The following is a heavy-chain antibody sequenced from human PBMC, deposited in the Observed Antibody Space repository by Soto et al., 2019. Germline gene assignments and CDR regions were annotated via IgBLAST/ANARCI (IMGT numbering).Heavy chain of an antibody. Sequence: EVQLLESGGGLVQPGGSLRLSCTASGFSFSTYAMTWVRQAPGKGLEWVSGISGSGDSTRYADSVKGRFTISRDNSKDTLYLQMSSLRAEDTAVYYCATRRDASFYYYGMDVWGQGTTVTVSS. V-gene: IGHV3-23*01. CDR3: ATRRDASFYYYGMDV. J-gene: IGHJ6*02. CDR1: GFSFSTYA. D-gene: IGHD2-2*01. CDR2: ISGSGDST.